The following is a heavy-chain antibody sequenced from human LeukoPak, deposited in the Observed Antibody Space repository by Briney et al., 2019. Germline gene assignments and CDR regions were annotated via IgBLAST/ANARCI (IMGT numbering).Heavy chain of an antibody. CDR1: GGSFSGYY. J-gene: IGHJ6*03. D-gene: IGHD3-10*01. CDR3: ARLTKGESGSYLNYYYYYMDV. V-gene: IGHV4-34*01. Sequence: SETLSLTCAVYGGSFSGYYWIWIRQPPGKGLEWIGEINQSGSTNYNPSLKSRVTIPLGSSKNQSSLMLSSVTAADTAVYYCARLTKGESGSYLNYYYYYMDVWGKGTTVTISS. CDR2: INQSGST.